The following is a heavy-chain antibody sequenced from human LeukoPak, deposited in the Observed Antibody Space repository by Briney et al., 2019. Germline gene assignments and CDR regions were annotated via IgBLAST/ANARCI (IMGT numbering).Heavy chain of an antibody. Sequence: GESLKISCKASGYAFIAYWIGWVRQRPGKGLEWMGIIYPGDSDTRYSPSFQGQVTISADKSISTAYLQWSSLKASDTAMYYCARFGSYLDRPLGELSFDYWGQGTLVTVSS. J-gene: IGHJ4*02. V-gene: IGHV5-51*01. D-gene: IGHD3-16*02. CDR1: GYAFIAYW. CDR3: ARFGSYLDRPLGELSFDY. CDR2: IYPGDSDT.